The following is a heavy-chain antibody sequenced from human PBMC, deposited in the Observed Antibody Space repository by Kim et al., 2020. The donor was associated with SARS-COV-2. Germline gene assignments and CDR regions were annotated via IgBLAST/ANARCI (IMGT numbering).Heavy chain of an antibody. CDR1: GFTFSSYA. CDR3: AKDQVSSSSIYYYYYGMDV. D-gene: IGHD6-6*01. Sequence: GGSLRLSCAASGFTFSSYAMSWVRQAPGKGLEWVSAISGSGGSTYYADSVKGRFNISRDNSKNTLYLQMNSLRAEDTAVYYCAKDQVSSSSIYYYYYGMDVWGQGTTVTVSS. V-gene: IGHV3-23*01. J-gene: IGHJ6*02. CDR2: ISGSGGST.